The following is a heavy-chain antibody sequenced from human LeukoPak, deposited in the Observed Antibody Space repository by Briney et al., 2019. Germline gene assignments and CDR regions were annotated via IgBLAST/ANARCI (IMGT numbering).Heavy chain of an antibody. D-gene: IGHD2-15*01. J-gene: IGHJ6*04. V-gene: IGHV4-34*01. Sequence: PSETLSLTCAVYGGSFSGYYWSWIRQPPGKGLEWIGEINHSGSTNYNPSLKSRVTISVDTSKNQFSLKLSSVTAADTAVYYCARGPIYCSGGNCPNLRKGMDVWGKGTTVTVSS. CDR1: GGSFSGYY. CDR3: ARGPIYCSGGNCPNLRKGMDV. CDR2: INHSGST.